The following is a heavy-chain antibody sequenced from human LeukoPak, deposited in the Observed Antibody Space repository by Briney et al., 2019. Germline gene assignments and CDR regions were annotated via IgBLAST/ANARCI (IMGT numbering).Heavy chain of an antibody. Sequence: PSETLSLTCTVSGVSVSSGRFYWSWIRQPPGKVLEWIGDMYYSGSTNYNPSLKSLPTISVDTSKRQFSLKLSSVTPADTAVYFCAREYCTATSCYFDYWGQGTLLTVSS. D-gene: IGHD2-2*01. CDR2: MYYSGST. J-gene: IGHJ4*02. CDR1: GVSVSSGRFY. V-gene: IGHV4-61*01. CDR3: AREYCTATSCYFDY.